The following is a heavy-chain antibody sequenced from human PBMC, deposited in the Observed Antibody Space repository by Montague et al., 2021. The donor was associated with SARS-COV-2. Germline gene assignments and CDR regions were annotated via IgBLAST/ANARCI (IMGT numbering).Heavy chain of an antibody. Sequence: PALVKPTQALTLTCTFSGFSLSTSGMRASWIRQPPGKALEWLARXDWDDDKFYSTSLKTRLTISKDTSKNQVVLTMTNMDPVDTATYYCARSYYDILTAYYTPFDYGGQGTLVTVS. CDR2: XDWDDDK. CDR3: ARSYYDILTAYYTPFDY. J-gene: IGHJ4*02. V-gene: IGHV2-70*04. D-gene: IGHD3-9*01. CDR1: GFSLSTSGMR.